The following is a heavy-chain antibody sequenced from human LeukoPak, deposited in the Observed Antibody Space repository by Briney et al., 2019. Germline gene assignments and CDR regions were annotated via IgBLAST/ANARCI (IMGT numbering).Heavy chain of an antibody. J-gene: IGHJ4*02. V-gene: IGHV3-73*01. CDR3: ARGPVTTFGY. Sequence: GGSLKLSCAASGFTFSGSAMHWVRQASGKGLEWVGRIRSKANSYATAYAASVKGRFTISRDNSKNTLYLQMNSLRAEDTAVYYCARGPVTTFGYWGQGTLVTVSA. CDR1: GFTFSGSA. CDR2: IRSKANSYAT. D-gene: IGHD4-17*01.